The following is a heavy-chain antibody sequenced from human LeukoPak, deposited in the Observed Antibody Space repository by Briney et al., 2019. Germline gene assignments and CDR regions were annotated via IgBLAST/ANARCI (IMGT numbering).Heavy chain of an antibody. V-gene: IGHV4-59*01. Sequence: SETLSLTCTVSGGSISSYYWSWVRQPPGKGLEWIGYIFYSGSTNYNPSLKSRVTISEDTSKNQFSLKLSSVTAADTAVYYCARSVAAAGTARFDYWGQGTLVTVSS. CDR1: GGSISSYY. D-gene: IGHD6-13*01. CDR3: ARSVAAAGTARFDY. CDR2: IFYSGST. J-gene: IGHJ4*02.